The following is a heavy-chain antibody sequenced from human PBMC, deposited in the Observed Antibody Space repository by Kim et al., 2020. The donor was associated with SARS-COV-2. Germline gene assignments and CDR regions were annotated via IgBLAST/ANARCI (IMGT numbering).Heavy chain of an antibody. D-gene: IGHD3-10*01. J-gene: IGHJ6*01. V-gene: IGHV4-34*01. CDR3: ARGRYYGSGSYHYYYYGM. CDR2: INHSGST. Sequence: SETLSLTCAVYGGSFSGYYWSWIRQPPGKGLEWIGEINHSGSTNYNPSLKSRVTISVDTSKNQFSLKLSSVTAADTAVYYCARGRYYGSGSYHYYYYGM. CDR1: GGSFSGYY.